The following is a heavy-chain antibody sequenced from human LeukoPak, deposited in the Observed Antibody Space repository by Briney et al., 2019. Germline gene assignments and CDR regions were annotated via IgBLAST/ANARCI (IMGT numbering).Heavy chain of an antibody. CDR3: ASTPRVWTGFDP. CDR1: GYTFTSYY. D-gene: IGHD3/OR15-3a*01. J-gene: IGHJ5*02. V-gene: IGHV1-46*01. CDR2: INPSGGST. Sequence: ASVKVSCKASGYTFTSYYMHWVRQAPGQGLEWMGIINPSGGSTSYAQKFQGRVTMTRDTSTSTVYMELSSLRSEDTAVYYCASTPRVWTGFDPWGQGTLVTVSS.